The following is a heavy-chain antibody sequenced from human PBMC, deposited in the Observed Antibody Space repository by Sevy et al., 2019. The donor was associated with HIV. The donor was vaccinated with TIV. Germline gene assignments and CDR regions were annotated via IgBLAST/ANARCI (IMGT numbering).Heavy chain of an antibody. CDR3: ARGGRKGQGGGIAARPKY. D-gene: IGHD6-6*01. CDR2: ISYDGSNK. CDR1: GFTFSSYA. Sequence: GGSLRLSCAASGFTFSSYAMHWVRQAPGKGLEWVAVISYDGSNKYYADSMKGRFTISRDNSKNTLYLQMNSLRAEDTAVYYCARGGRKGQGGGIAARPKYWGQGTLVTVSS. J-gene: IGHJ4*02. V-gene: IGHV3-30-3*01.